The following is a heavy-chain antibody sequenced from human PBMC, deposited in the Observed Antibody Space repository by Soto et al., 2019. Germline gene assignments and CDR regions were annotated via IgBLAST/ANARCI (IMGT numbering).Heavy chain of an antibody. CDR2: ITAGGGT. Sequence: GGSLRLSCEGSGFTVSSHAMTSIRQAPGKGPEWVSTITAGGGTYYADSVKGRFAMSRDTSESTLYLQMNSLGAEDTAAYYCAPHVSCSGGSCQYDAFAIRGQGTMVTVSS. CDR1: GFTVSSHA. V-gene: IGHV3-23*01. J-gene: IGHJ3*02. D-gene: IGHD2-15*01. CDR3: APHVSCSGGSCQYDAFAI.